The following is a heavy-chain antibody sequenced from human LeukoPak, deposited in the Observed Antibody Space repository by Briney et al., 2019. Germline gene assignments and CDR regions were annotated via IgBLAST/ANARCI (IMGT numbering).Heavy chain of an antibody. D-gene: IGHD1-1*01. CDR3: ARDLCTRNSFELAY. CDR1: GFSFTNAW. CDR2: IKTDGSEK. J-gene: IGHJ4*02. V-gene: IGHV3-7*01. Sequence: GGSLRLSCATSGFSFTNAWMNWVRQAPGKGLEWLANIKTDGSEKNYVDSVRGRFTISRDNAKNSLYLQMNRLRVEDTAIYYCARDLCTRNSFELAYWGQGTLVIVSS.